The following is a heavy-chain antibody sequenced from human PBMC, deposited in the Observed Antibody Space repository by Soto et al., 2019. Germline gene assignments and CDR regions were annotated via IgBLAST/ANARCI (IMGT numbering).Heavy chain of an antibody. D-gene: IGHD3-22*01. J-gene: IGHJ5*02. V-gene: IGHV4-31*03. Sequence: PSETLSLTCTVSGGSISSGGYYWSWIRQHPGKGLEWIGYIYYSGSTYYNPSLKSRVTISVDTSKNQFSLKLSSVTAADTAVYYCARVVKLGYYHDSSGYYRPPNWFDPWGQGTLVTVSS. CDR3: ARVVKLGYYHDSSGYYRPPNWFDP. CDR1: GGSISSGGYY. CDR2: IYYSGST.